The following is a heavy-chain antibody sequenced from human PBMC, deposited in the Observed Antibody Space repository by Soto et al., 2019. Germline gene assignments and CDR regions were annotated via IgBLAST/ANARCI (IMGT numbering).Heavy chain of an antibody. V-gene: IGHV4-30-4*01. CDR3: VIIGLYSYVYMPHGMEV. CDR2: IYYSGST. J-gene: IGHJ6*02. Sequence: PSETLSLTCTVSGGSISSGDYYRSWIRQPPXKGLEWIGYIYYSGSTYYNPSLKSRVTISVDTSKIQFSLKLSSVTAADTAVYYCVIIGLYSYVYMPHGMEVWGQGTTVTVSS. CDR1: GGSISSGDYY. D-gene: IGHD5-18*01.